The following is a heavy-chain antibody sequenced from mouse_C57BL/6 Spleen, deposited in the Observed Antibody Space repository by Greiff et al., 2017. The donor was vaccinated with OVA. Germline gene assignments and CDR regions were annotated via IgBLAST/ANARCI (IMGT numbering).Heavy chain of an antibody. CDR2: IYPGDGDT. Sequence: QVQLQQSGPERVKPGASVKISCKASGYAFSSSWMNWVKQRPGQGLEWIGRIYPGDGDTNSNGKFQGKATLPADKSSSTAYMQLSSLTSEDSAFYFCAANYYGSSWGYWYFDVWGTGTTVTVSS. CDR1: GYAFSSSW. V-gene: IGHV1-82*01. J-gene: IGHJ1*03. CDR3: AANYYGSSWGYWYFDV. D-gene: IGHD1-1*01.